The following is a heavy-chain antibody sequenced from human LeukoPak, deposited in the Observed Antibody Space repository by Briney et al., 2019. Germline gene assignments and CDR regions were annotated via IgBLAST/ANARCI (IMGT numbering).Heavy chain of an antibody. CDR3: ARDGHNYGTDR. J-gene: IGHJ5*02. Sequence: GGSLRLSCAASGFTFSAYSMNWVRQPPGKGLEWVSSISGTSSYIYYADSVKGRFTISRDNAMNTVDLQMNSLRAEDTALYYCARDGHNYGTDRWGQGTLVTVSS. CDR1: GFTFSAYS. CDR2: ISGTSSYI. D-gene: IGHD5-18*01. V-gene: IGHV3-21*01.